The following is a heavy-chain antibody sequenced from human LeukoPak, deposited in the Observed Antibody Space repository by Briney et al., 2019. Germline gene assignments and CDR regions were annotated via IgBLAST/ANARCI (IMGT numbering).Heavy chain of an antibody. D-gene: IGHD5-12*01. CDR3: ARDITFRGYASGY. CDR1: GYTFTGYY. V-gene: IGHV1-2*06. J-gene: IGHJ4*02. CDR2: INPNSGGT. Sequence: ASVKVSCKASGYTFTGYYMHWVRQAPGQGLEWMGRINPNSGGTNYAQKFQGRVTMTRDTSISTAYVELSRLRSDDTAVYYCARDITFRGYASGYWGQGTLVTVSS.